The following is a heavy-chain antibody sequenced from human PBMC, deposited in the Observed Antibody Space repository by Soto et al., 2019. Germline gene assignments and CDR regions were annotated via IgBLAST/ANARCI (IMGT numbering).Heavy chain of an antibody. CDR3: ARVKVPAAILGAFDL. D-gene: IGHD2-2*02. Sequence: ASVKVSCSASGYTFSTYGITRVRQAPGQGLDWMGWINPLKGDTKSAANFQDRVAMTTDTSTRTAYMELRSLRSDDTAVYYCARVKVPAAILGAFDLWGQGTLVTVSS. V-gene: IGHV1-18*01. CDR1: GYTFSTYG. J-gene: IGHJ3*01. CDR2: INPLKGDT.